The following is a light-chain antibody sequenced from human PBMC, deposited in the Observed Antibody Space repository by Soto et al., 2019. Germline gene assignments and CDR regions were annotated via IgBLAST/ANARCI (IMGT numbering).Light chain of an antibody. J-gene: IGKJ1*01. CDR3: QQYNGSWT. CDR2: EAS. CDR1: QSISGS. Sequence: DIQMTQSPSTLSASVGDRVTITCRASQSISGSLAWYQQKPGKAPKLLIYEASNLKSGVPSRFSGSGSGTEYTLTISILQPDDSASYYCQQYNGSWTVGQGTRVEI. V-gene: IGKV1-5*03.